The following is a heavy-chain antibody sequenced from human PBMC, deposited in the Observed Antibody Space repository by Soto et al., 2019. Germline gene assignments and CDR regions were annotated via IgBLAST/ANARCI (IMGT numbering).Heavy chain of an antibody. J-gene: IGHJ1*01. Sequence: QVQLQESGPGLVKPSETLSLTCTVSGGSVSSGSYYWSWIRQPPGKGLEWIGYIYYSGSTNYNPSLKSRGTISVDTSKNQFSLKLSSVTAADTAVYYCATYYYDSSGLQHWGQGTLVTVSS. CDR1: GGSVSSGSYY. CDR3: ATYYYDSSGLQH. V-gene: IGHV4-61*01. D-gene: IGHD3-22*01. CDR2: IYYSGST.